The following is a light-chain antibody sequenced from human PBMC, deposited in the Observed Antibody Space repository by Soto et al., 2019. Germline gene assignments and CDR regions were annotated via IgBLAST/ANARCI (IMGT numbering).Light chain of an antibody. CDR3: QQRSKWPPVT. J-gene: IGKJ5*01. CDR1: QSVSTY. V-gene: IGKV3-11*01. CDR2: DAS. Sequence: EIVLTQSPATLSLSPGERATLSCRARQSVSTYLAWYQQKPGQAPRLLIYDASNRATGIPARFSGSGSGTDVTLTISSREPEDFAVYYFQQRSKWPPVTFGLGTRLEIK.